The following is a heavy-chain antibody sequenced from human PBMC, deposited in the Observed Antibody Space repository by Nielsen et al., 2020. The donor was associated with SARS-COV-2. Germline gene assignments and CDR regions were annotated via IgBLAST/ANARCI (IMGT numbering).Heavy chain of an antibody. CDR3: ASRVGQWLDY. CDR2: ISWNSGSI. J-gene: IGHJ4*02. CDR1: GFTFSTYG. Sequence: GGSLRLSCAASGFTFSTYGMHWVRQAPGKGLEWVSGISWNSGSIGYADSVKGRFTISRDNAKNSLYLQMNSLRAEDTALYYCASRVGQWLDYWGQGTLVTVSS. V-gene: IGHV3-9*01. D-gene: IGHD6-19*01.